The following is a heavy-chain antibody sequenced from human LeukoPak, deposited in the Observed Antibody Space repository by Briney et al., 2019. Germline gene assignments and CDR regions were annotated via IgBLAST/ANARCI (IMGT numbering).Heavy chain of an antibody. CDR1: GGSFSGYY. CDR2: INHSGST. D-gene: IGHD1-1*01. Sequence: SETLSLTCAVYGGSFSGYYWSWIRQPPGKGLEWIGEINHSGSTNYNPSLKSRVTISVDASKNQFSLKLSSVTAADTAVYYCARRKGYVGWFDPWGQGTLVTVSS. CDR3: ARRKGYVGWFDP. J-gene: IGHJ5*02. V-gene: IGHV4-34*01.